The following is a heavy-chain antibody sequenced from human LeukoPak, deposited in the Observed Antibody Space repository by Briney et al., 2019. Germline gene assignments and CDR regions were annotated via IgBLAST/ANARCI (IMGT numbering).Heavy chain of an antibody. CDR3: ARSKDIVVVVAATLDY. J-gene: IGHJ4*02. CDR2: ISYDGSNK. Sequence: SCKASGGTFSSYAMHWVRQAPGKGLEWVAVISYDGSNKYYADSVKGRFTISRDNSKNTLYLQMNSLRAEDTAVYYCARSKDIVVVVAATLDYWGQGTLVTVSS. V-gene: IGHV3-30-3*01. CDR1: GGTFSSYA. D-gene: IGHD2-15*01.